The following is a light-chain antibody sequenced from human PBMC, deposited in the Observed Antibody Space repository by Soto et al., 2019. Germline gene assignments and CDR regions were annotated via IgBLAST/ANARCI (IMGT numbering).Light chain of an antibody. CDR2: EVT. V-gene: IGLV2-8*01. Sequence: QSALTQPPSASGSPGQSVTISCTGTSSDVGGYNYVSWYQHHPGKAPKLVIYEVTKRPSGVPDRFSGSKSGNTASLTVSGLQAEDEADYHCSSYAGNNNFLFGGGTKLTGL. J-gene: IGLJ2*01. CDR1: SSDVGGYNY. CDR3: SSYAGNNNFL.